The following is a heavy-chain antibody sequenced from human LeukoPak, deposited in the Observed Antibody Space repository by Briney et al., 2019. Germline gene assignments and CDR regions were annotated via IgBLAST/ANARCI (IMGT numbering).Heavy chain of an antibody. V-gene: IGHV4-34*01. J-gene: IGHJ4*02. CDR1: GGSFSGYY. CDR3: ARGRMQDYYDSSETDY. D-gene: IGHD3-22*01. CDR2: INHSGST. Sequence: SETLSLTCAVYGGSFSGYYWSWIRQPPGKGLEWIGEINHSGSTNYNPSLKSRVTISVDTSKNQSSLKLSSVTAADTAVYYCARGRMQDYYDSSETDYWGQGTLVTVSS.